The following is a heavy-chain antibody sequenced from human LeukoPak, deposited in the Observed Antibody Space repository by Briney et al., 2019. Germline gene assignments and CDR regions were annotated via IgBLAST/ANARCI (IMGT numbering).Heavy chain of an antibody. CDR2: IYYSGNT. D-gene: IGHD3-10*01. V-gene: IGHV4-59*01. CDR3: ARGGYYGSGNDFRFDP. Sequence: SETLSLTCTVSGGSISSYYWSWIRQPPGKGLEWIGYIYYSGNTNYKPSLKSRVTISVDTSKNQFSLKLSSVTPAATAVYYCARGGYYGSGNDFRFDPWGQGTLVTVSS. J-gene: IGHJ5*02. CDR1: GGSISSYY.